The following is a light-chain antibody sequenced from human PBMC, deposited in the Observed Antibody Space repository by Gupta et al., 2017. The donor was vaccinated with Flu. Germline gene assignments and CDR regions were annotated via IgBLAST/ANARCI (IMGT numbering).Light chain of an antibody. CDR3: QEWDSSTGV. Sequence: ATKTAFITCSGDKLGDKFACWYQQKPGQSPLLVIYQDTKRPSGIPERFSGSNSGNTATLTIRGTQAVDEDDYYCQEWDSSTGVFGGGTKVTVL. CDR1: KLGDKF. CDR2: QDT. V-gene: IGLV3-1*01. J-gene: IGLJ2*01.